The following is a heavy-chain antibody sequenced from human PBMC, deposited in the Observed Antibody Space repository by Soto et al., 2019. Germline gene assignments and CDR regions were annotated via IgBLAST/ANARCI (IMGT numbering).Heavy chain of an antibody. CDR3: AKDPGYLRFSHDAFDI. Sequence: GGSLRLSCAASGFTFSSYAMSWVRQAPGKGLEWVSAISGSGGSTYYADSVKGRFTISRDNSKNTLYLQMSSLRAEDTAVYYCAKDPGYLRFSHDAFDIWGQGTMVTVSS. V-gene: IGHV3-23*01. D-gene: IGHD2-15*01. CDR2: ISGSGGST. J-gene: IGHJ3*02. CDR1: GFTFSSYA.